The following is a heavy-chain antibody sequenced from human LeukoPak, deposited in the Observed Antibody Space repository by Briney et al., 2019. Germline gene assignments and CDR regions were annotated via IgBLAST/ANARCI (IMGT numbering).Heavy chain of an antibody. D-gene: IGHD3-22*01. Sequence: SETLSLTCAVSGYSISSSNWWGWIRQPPGKGLEWIGYIYYSGSTNYNPSLKSRVTISVDTSKNQFSLKLSSVTAADTAVYYCARATYYYDSSGYYLDYWGQGTLVTVSS. CDR3: ARATYYYDSSGYYLDY. CDR2: IYYSGST. V-gene: IGHV4-28*03. CDR1: GYSISSSNW. J-gene: IGHJ4*02.